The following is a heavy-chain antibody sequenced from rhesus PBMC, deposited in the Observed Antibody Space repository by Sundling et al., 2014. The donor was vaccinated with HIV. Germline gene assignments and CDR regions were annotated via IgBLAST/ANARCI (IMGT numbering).Heavy chain of an antibody. J-gene: IGHJ6*01. CDR1: GASISSYW. CDR2: INGNSGST. CDR3: AKPLGHYYGLDS. Sequence: QVQLQESGPGLVKPSETLSLTCTVSGASISSYWWSWIRQPPGKGLEWIGEINGNSGSTNYNPSLKSRVTISRDTSKNQFSLKLSSVTAADTAVYYCAKPLGHYYGLDSWGQGVVVTVSS. V-gene: IGHV4-80*01.